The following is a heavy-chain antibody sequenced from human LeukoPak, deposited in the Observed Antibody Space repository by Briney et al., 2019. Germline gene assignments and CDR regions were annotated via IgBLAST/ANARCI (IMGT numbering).Heavy chain of an antibody. CDR2: VDLEDDQR. V-gene: IGHV1-69-2*01. Sequence: VASAKVSCKASGYRFIDYYMHWGQHVPGKGLWWVWRVDLEDDQRIYAEKFQGRVTITADTSTDTAYMELSGLTAEDSAIYYCVTDFPRGLVGVVTPFDYWGQGTLVTVSS. CDR3: VTDFPRGLVGVVTPFDY. J-gene: IGHJ4*02. D-gene: IGHD3-10*01. CDR1: GYRFIDYY.